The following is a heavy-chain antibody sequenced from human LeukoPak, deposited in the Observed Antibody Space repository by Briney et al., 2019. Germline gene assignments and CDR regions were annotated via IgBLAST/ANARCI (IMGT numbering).Heavy chain of an antibody. V-gene: IGHV4-34*01. CDR1: GGSFSGYY. Sequence: SETLSLTCAVYGGSFSGYYWSWIRQPPGKVLEWIGEINHSGSTNYSPSLKSRVTISVDTSKNQFSLKLSSVTAADTAVYYCASQPDRNGAFDYWGQGTLVTVSS. J-gene: IGHJ4*02. CDR3: ASQPDRNGAFDY. D-gene: IGHD2-8*01. CDR2: INHSGST.